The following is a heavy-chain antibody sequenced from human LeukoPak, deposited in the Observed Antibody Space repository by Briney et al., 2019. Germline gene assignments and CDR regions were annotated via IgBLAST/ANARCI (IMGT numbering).Heavy chain of an antibody. CDR3: AKEVGVTTRGSFAY. J-gene: IGHJ4*02. D-gene: IGHD1-26*01. V-gene: IGHV3-30*02. CDR1: GFTFNNHG. CDR2: IRYDGSNQ. Sequence: PGGSLRLSCAASGFTFNNHGMLWVRQAPGKGLEWVAFIRYDGSNQYYADSVKGRFTISRDSSKNTLYLQMNSLRDEDTAVYYCAKEVGVTTRGSFAYWGQGTLVTVSS.